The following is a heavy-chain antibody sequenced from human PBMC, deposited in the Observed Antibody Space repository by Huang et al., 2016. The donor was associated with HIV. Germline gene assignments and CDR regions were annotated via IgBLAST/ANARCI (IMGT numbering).Heavy chain of an antibody. J-gene: IGHJ6*02. D-gene: IGHD6-13*01. V-gene: IGHV4-4*07. Sequence: QVQLQESGPGLVKHSETLSLPCTVSGGSISSYYWSWIRQPAGKGLEWIGRIYTSGSTNYNPSRKSRVTMSVDTSKNQFSLKLSAVTAADTAVYYCASIAAPRGMDVWGQGTTVTVSS. CDR2: IYTSGST. CDR1: GGSISSYY. CDR3: ASIAAPRGMDV.